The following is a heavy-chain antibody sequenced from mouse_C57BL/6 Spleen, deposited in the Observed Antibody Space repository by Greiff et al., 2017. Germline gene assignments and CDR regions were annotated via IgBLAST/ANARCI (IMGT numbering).Heavy chain of an antibody. J-gene: IGHJ4*01. CDR2: IDPSDSYT. Sequence: VQLQQSGAELVMPGASVKLSCKASGYTFTSYWMHWVKQRPGQGLEWIGEIDPSDSYTNYNQKFKGKSTLTVDKSSSTAYMQLSSLTAEDSAVYYCARRYYGSSDAMDDWGQGTSVTVSS. D-gene: IGHD1-1*01. V-gene: IGHV1-69*01. CDR3: ARRYYGSSDAMDD. CDR1: GYTFTSYW.